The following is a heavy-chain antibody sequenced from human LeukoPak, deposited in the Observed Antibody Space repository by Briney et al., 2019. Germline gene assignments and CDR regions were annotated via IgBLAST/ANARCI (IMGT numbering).Heavy chain of an antibody. D-gene: IGHD6-19*01. Sequence: GGSLRLSCAASGFIFTNAWMNWVRQAPGKGLEWVGRIKSKTDGGTTDYAAPVKGRFTVSRDDSKKMLYLQMNSLKTEDTGVYYCTSSSSDWGQGTRVTVSS. CDR2: IKSKTDGGTT. V-gene: IGHV3-15*01. J-gene: IGHJ4*02. CDR3: TSSSSD. CDR1: GFIFTNAW.